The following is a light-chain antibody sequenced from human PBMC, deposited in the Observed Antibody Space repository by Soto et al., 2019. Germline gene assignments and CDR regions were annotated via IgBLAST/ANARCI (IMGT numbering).Light chain of an antibody. CDR1: SSDVGYYDL. V-gene: IGLV2-23*02. J-gene: IGLJ1*01. CDR2: EVS. CDR3: SSYAGSSEV. Sequence: QSALTQPASVSGSPGQSITISCTGTSSDVGYYDLVSWYQQHPGKAPKLIIYEVSKWPSGVSSRFSASKSGNTASLTIYGLQVEDEADYYCSSYAGSSEVFGTGTKLTVL.